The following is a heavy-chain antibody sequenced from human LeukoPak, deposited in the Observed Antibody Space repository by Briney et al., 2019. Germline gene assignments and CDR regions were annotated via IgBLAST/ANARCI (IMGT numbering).Heavy chain of an antibody. J-gene: IGHJ5*02. Sequence: KASETLSLTCSVSIGSVSSSSYYWGWIRQPPGKGLEWIGSIYYTGSTYYHPSLKSRVTISIDTSKNQFSLRLSSVTAADTAVYYCTRDLGYYYDFLNNYLGWFDHWGQGTLVTVSS. CDR2: IYYTGST. V-gene: IGHV4-39*07. D-gene: IGHD3-9*01. CDR1: IGSVSSSSYY. CDR3: TRDLGYYYDFLNNYLGWFDH.